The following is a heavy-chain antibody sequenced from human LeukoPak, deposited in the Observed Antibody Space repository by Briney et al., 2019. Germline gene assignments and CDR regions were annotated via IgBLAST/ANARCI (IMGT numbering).Heavy chain of an antibody. Sequence: SETLSLTCTVSGGSISSGSYYWSWIRQPAGKGLEWIGRINTSGTTNYNPSLKSRVTISVDTSKNQFSLKLSSVTAADTAVYYCARIYYYYYYMDVWGKGTAVTVSS. J-gene: IGHJ6*03. V-gene: IGHV4-61*02. CDR2: INTSGTT. CDR1: GGSISSGSYY. CDR3: ARIYYYYYYMDV.